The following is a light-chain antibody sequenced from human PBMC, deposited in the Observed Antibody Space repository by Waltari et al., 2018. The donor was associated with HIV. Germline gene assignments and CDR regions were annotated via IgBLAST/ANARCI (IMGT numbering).Light chain of an antibody. J-gene: IGLJ3*02. CDR3: QSYDSITWV. Sequence: NFMLTQPHSVSESPGKTVTISCTGSGGSISSNYLQWYQQRPGSAPTTVIYEQNQRPSGAPDRFSGSIDSSSNAASLTISGLKTEDEADYYCQSYDSITWVFGGGTKLTVL. CDR1: GGSISSNY. V-gene: IGLV6-57*02. CDR2: EQN.